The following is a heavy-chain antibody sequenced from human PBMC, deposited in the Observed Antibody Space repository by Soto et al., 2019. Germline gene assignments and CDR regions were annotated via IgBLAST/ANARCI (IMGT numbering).Heavy chain of an antibody. J-gene: IGHJ3*02. CDR3: ATTLTDIVLMVYAVGGDAFDI. CDR1: GGSISSSSYY. V-gene: IGHV4-39*01. CDR2: IYYSGSN. Sequence: QLQLQESGPGLVKPSETLSLTCTVSGGSISSSSYYWGWIRQPPGKGLEWIGSIYYSGSNYYNPSLKSRVPISGDTSKNQFSLRLSSVTAADTAVYYCATTLTDIVLMVYAVGGDAFDIWGQGTMVTVSS. D-gene: IGHD2-8*01.